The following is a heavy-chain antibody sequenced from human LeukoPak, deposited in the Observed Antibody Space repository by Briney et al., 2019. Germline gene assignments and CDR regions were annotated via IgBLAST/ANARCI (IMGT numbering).Heavy chain of an antibody. J-gene: IGHJ5*02. D-gene: IGHD3-3*01. CDR2: ISAYNGNT. Sequence: SVKVSCKASGYTSTSYGISWVRQAPGQGLEWMGWISAYNGNTNYAQKLQGRVTMTTDTSTSTAYMELRSLRSDDTAVYYCARGVGYDFWSGYPWFDPWGQGTLVTVSS. V-gene: IGHV1-18*01. CDR3: ARGVGYDFWSGYPWFDP. CDR1: GYTSTSYG.